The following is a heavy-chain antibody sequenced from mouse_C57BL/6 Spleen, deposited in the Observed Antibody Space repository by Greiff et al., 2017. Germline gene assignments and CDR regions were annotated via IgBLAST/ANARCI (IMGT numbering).Heavy chain of an antibody. CDR2: SRNKANDYTT. V-gene: IGHV7-1*01. D-gene: IGHD2-1*01. J-gene: IGHJ1*03. CDR1: GFTFSDFY. CDR3: ARDAKGNYRYFDV. Sequence: EVKLVESGGGLVQSGRSLRLSCATSGFTFSDFYMEWVRQAPGKGLEWIAASRNKANDYTTEYSASVKGRFIVSRDTSQSILYLQMNALRAEDTAIYYCARDAKGNYRYFDVWGTGTTVTVSS.